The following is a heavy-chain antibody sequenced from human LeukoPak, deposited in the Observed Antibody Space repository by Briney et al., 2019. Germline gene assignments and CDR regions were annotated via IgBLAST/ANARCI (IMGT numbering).Heavy chain of an antibody. D-gene: IGHD2-2*01. CDR3: AKSQGYCSSTSCRPYSSSWPFNY. J-gene: IGHJ4*02. CDR1: GLTFDDYA. CDR2: FSGDGAST. V-gene: IGHV3-43*02. Sequence: GGSLRLCCAASGLTFDDYAIHWGGQAPVLGLDWVSLFSGDGASTYYADPVKGRFTISRDNSKNSLYLQMNSLRIEDTALYYCAKSQGYCSSTSCRPYSSSWPFNYWGQGTLVTVSS.